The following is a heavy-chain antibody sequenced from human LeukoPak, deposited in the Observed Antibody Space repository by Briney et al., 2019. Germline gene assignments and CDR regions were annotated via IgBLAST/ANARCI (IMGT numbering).Heavy chain of an antibody. V-gene: IGHV3-21*01. Sequence: PGGSLRLSCAASGFTFSSYEMNWVRQAPGRGLEWVSSISSSSSYIYYADSVKGRFTISRDNAKNSQYLQMNSLRAEDTAVYYCARDPWTNSDYDGFDYWGQGTLVTVSS. CDR1: GFTFSSYE. CDR3: ARDPWTNSDYDGFDY. J-gene: IGHJ4*02. D-gene: IGHD5-12*01. CDR2: ISSSSSYI.